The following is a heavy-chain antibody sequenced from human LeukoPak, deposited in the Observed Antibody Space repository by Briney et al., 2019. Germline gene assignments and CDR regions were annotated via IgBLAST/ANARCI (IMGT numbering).Heavy chain of an antibody. CDR3: ARDKYCSNSYCPASWFDP. V-gene: IGHV3-7*01. CDR1: GFTFRSYA. J-gene: IGHJ5*02. Sequence: GGSLRLSCAASGFTFRSYAMSWVRQAPGKGLEWVANVKQDGSEKHYVDSVKGRFTISRDNTENSLHLQMNSLRAEDTAVYYCARDKYCSNSYCPASWFDPWGQGTLVTVSS. D-gene: IGHD2-15*01. CDR2: VKQDGSEK.